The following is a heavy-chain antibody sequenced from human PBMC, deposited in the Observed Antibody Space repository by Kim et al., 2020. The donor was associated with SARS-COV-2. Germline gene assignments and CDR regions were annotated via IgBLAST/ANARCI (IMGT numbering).Heavy chain of an antibody. Sequence: GGSLRLSCAASGFTFSSYGMHWVRQAPGKGLEWVAVISYDGSNKYYADSVKGRFTISRDNSKNTLYLQMNSLRAEDTAVYYCAKASGGVTIPPGGIWGQGTMVTVSS. D-gene: IGHD3-16*01. CDR2: ISYDGSNK. CDR3: AKASGGVTIPPGGI. V-gene: IGHV3-30*18. CDR1: GFTFSSYG. J-gene: IGHJ3*02.